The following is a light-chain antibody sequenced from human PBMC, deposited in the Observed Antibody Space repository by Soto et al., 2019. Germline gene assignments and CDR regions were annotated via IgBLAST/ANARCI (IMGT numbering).Light chain of an antibody. CDR1: QSISRY. J-gene: IGKJ4*01. CDR3: QQYDNLPLT. Sequence: DIQMTQSPSSLSASVGDRVTITCRASQSISRYLNWYQQKPGKAPKLLIYAASSLQSGVPSRFTGSGSGTDFTLTISSLQPEDFAAYYCQQYDNLPLTFGGGTKVDIK. CDR2: AAS. V-gene: IGKV1-39*01.